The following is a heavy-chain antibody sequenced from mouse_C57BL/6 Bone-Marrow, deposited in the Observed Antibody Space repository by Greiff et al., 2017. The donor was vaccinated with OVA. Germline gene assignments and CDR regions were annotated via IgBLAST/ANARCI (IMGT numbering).Heavy chain of an antibody. D-gene: IGHD4-1*01. CDR3: ARGNWDDYFDY. V-gene: IGHV1-63*01. J-gene: IGHJ2*01. Sequence: QVQLQQSGAELVRPGTSVKMSCKASGYTFTHYWIGWAKQRPGHGLEWIGDIYPGGGYTNSTEKFKGKATLTADKSSSTAYMQFSSLTSEDSAIYYCARGNWDDYFDYWGQGTTLTVSS. CDR1: GYTFTHYW. CDR2: IYPGGGYT.